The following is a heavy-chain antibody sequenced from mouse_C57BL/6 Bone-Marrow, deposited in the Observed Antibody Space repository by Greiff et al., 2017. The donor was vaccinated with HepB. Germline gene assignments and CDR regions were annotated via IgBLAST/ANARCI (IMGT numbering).Heavy chain of an antibody. Sequence: VQLQQPGTELVKPGASVKLSCKASGYTFTSYWMHWVQQRPGQGLEWIGNINPSNGGTNYNEKFKSKATLTVDKSSSTAYMQLSSLTSEDSAVYYCARNPTTMAYYYAMDYWGQGTSVTVSS. V-gene: IGHV1-53*01. D-gene: IGHD2-1*01. CDR2: INPSNGGT. CDR3: ARNPTTMAYYYAMDY. J-gene: IGHJ4*01. CDR1: GYTFTSYW.